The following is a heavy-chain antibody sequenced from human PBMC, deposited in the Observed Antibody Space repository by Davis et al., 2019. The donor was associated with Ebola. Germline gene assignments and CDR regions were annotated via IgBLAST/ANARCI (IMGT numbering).Heavy chain of an antibody. CDR3: AKDQGGSSTSCYKG. V-gene: IGHV3-30*18. CDR2: ISYDGRNQ. D-gene: IGHD2-2*02. CDR1: GFTLNSYG. J-gene: IGHJ4*02. Sequence: GESLKISCAASGFTLNSYGMHWVRQAPGKGLEWVAVISYDGRNQYYADSVKGRFTISRDNSKNTLYLQMNSLRAEDTAVYYCAKDQGGSSTSCYKGWGQGTLVTVSS.